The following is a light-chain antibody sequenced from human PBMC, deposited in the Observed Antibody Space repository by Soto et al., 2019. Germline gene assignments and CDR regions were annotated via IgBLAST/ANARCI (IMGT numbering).Light chain of an antibody. Sequence: ETVMTQSPATLSLSPVEGATLSCRASQSVSINLAWYQQKPGQAPRLLIYGASTRATGIPARFSGSGSGTEFTLTISSLQSEDFAVYYCQQYNNWPPITFGQGTRLEIK. CDR1: QSVSIN. J-gene: IGKJ5*01. CDR2: GAS. V-gene: IGKV3-15*01. CDR3: QQYNNWPPIT.